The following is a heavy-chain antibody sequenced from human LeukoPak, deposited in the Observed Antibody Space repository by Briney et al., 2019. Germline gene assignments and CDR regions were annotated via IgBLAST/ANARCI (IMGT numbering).Heavy chain of an antibody. CDR2: IKGDESDD. Sequence: PGGSLRLSCAASGFSFSRYRMTWVRQAPGKGLEWVANIKGDESDDHYVASVRGRFTISRDNAKRSLYLQMNNLRAEDTGVYYCARVADYDFLSGYYSPFDHWGQGVLVIVSS. CDR1: GFSFSRYR. V-gene: IGHV3-7*01. D-gene: IGHD3-3*01. J-gene: IGHJ4*02. CDR3: ARVADYDFLSGYYSPFDH.